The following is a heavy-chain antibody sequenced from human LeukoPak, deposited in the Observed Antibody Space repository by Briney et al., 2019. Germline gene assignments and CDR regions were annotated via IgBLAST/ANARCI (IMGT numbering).Heavy chain of an antibody. D-gene: IGHD6-13*01. CDR3: ARDGTAVGINYDY. V-gene: IGHV3-74*01. CDR2: LNSDGSIT. CDR1: GFTFSSYS. Sequence: GGSLRLSCAASGFTFSSYSMNWVRQAPGKGLVWVSGLNSDGSITGYVDSVKGRFTISRDNAKNTLYLQMNTLRAEDTAVYYCARDGTAVGINYDYWGQGTLVTVSS. J-gene: IGHJ4*02.